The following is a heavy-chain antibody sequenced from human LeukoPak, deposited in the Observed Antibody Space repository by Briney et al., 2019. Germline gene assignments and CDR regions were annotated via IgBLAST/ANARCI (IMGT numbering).Heavy chain of an antibody. CDR2: ISGSGGST. CDR1: GFTFSSYA. Sequence: PGESLRHSCAASGFTFSSYAMSWVRQAPGKGLEWVSAISGSGGSTYYADSVKGRFTISRDNSKNTLYLQMNSLRAEDTAVYYCAKDRRLYYPNWFDPWGQGTLVTVSS. V-gene: IGHV3-23*01. D-gene: IGHD3-10*01. J-gene: IGHJ5*02. CDR3: AKDRRLYYPNWFDP.